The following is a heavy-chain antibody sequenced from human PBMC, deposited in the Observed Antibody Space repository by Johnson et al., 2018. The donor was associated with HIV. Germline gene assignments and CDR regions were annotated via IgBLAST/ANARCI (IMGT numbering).Heavy chain of an antibody. Sequence: VQLVESAGGVVQPGRSLRLSCAASGFTFSTYGMPWVRQAPGKGLAWVAVISYAGSNKYYADSVKGRFTISRDNSKNTLYLQLNSLRAEDTAVYYCASGQNAFDIWGQGTMVTVSS. CDR2: ISYAGSNK. CDR1: GFTFSTYG. V-gene: IGHV3-30*03. CDR3: ASGQNAFDI. J-gene: IGHJ3*02.